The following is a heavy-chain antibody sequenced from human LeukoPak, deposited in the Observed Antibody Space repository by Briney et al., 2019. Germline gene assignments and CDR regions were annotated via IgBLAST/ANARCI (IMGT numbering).Heavy chain of an antibody. J-gene: IGHJ4*02. CDR2: SYYSGGT. CDR1: RVSITSGDFY. D-gene: IGHD4-17*01. CDR3: AGCGDFDY. Sequence: PSQTLSLTCTISRVSITSGDFYWRWIRQPPGTGLEWVGFSYYSGGTYYNPSLKSRVTISVDTSKNRFSLRLTSVTAADTAVYYWAGCGDFDYWGQGTLVTVSS. V-gene: IGHV4-30-4*01.